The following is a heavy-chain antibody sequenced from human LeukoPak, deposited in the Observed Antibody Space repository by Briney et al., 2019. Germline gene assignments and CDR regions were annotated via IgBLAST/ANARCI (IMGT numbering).Heavy chain of an antibody. CDR3: AREAYYDFWSGPNRYFDL. D-gene: IGHD3-3*01. CDR1: GGSFSGYY. CDR2: VNHSGST. J-gene: IGHJ2*01. V-gene: IGHV4-34*01. Sequence: SETLSLTCAVYGGSFSGYYWSWIRQPPGKGLEWIGEVNHSGSTNYNPSLKSRVTISVDTSKNQFSLKLSSVTAADTAVYYCAREAYYDFWSGPNRYFDLWGRGTLVTVSS.